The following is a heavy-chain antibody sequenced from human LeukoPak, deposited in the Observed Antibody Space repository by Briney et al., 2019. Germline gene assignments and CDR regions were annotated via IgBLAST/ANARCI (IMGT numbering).Heavy chain of an antibody. D-gene: IGHD3-10*01. Sequence: GASVKVSCKASGYTFTSYDINWVRQATGQGLEWMGWMNPNSGNTGYAQKFQGRVTMTRNTSISTAYMELSSLRSEDTAVYYCARPLRYYYGSGSYYKGAFDIWGQGTMVTVSS. CDR2: MNPNSGNT. J-gene: IGHJ3*02. CDR3: ARPLRYYYGSGSYYKGAFDI. V-gene: IGHV1-8*01. CDR1: GYTFTSYD.